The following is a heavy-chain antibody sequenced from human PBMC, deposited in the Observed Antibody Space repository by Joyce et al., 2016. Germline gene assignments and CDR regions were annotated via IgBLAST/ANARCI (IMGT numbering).Heavy chain of an antibody. CDR3: AREGGRPCELLHFDN. D-gene: IGHD2-15*01. CDR2: IYDSGST. Sequence: QVQLQESGPGLVEPSGTLSLTCTVSGGSISGYFWSWIRQSPGKGLEWIGYIYDSGSTNYNPALKSRVTMSLDTSKNQFYLKLRSVTAADSAVYYCAREGGRPCELLHFDNWGQGTLVTVSS. J-gene: IGHJ4*02. V-gene: IGHV4-59*01. CDR1: GGSISGYF.